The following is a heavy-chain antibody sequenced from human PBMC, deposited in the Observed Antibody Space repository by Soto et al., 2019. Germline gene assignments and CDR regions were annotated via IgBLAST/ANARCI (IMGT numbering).Heavy chain of an antibody. CDR2: IYYSGST. CDR1: GGSISSSSYY. V-gene: IGHV4-39*01. Sequence: LQLRESGPGLVKPSETLSLTCTVSGGSISSSSYYWGWIRQPPGKGLEWIGSIYYSGSTYYNPSLKSRVTISVDTSKNQFSLKLSSVTAADTAVYYCARLGDSLLYLSGGDGYWGQGTLVTVSS. J-gene: IGHJ4*02. D-gene: IGHD2-8*01. CDR3: ARLGDSLLYLSGGDGY.